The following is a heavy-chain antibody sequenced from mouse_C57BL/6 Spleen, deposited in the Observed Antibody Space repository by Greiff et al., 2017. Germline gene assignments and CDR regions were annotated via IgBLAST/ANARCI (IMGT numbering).Heavy chain of an antibody. CDR1: GFSLSTSGMG. Sequence: QVTLKESGPGILQPSQTLSLTCSFSGFSLSTSGMGVGWIRQPPGKGLEWLAHTWWDGDKYYNPALKSRLTISKDTSKNQVFLKIANVDTADTATDYCAREGIDGYYIDYWGQGTTLTVSS. D-gene: IGHD2-3*01. CDR3: AREGIDGYYIDY. CDR2: TWWDGDK. V-gene: IGHV8-8*01. J-gene: IGHJ2*01.